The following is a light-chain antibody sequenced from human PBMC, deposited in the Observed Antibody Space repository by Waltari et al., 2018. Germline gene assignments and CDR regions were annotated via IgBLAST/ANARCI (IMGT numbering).Light chain of an antibody. CDR3: AAWDDSLNGPV. CDR2: NNN. V-gene: IGLV1-44*01. CDR1: SPNIAYTT. Sequence: QSVLTQPPSASGTPGQRVTISCSGSSPNIAYTTVNWYRQLPGTAPKLLIYNNNLRPSGVPDRFSGSKSGPSASLAISGLQSEDEADYYCAAWDDSLNGPVFGGGTKLTVL. J-gene: IGLJ3*02.